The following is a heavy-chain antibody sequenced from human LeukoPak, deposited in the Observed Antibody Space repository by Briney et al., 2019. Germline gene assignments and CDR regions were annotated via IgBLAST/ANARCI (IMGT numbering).Heavy chain of an antibody. CDR3: ARVGPAANPAY. V-gene: IGHV1-24*01. Sequence: ASVKVSCKVSGYILTELSMHWVRQAPGKGLEWMGGFDPEDGETIYAQKFQGRVTMTEDTSTDTAYMELRSLRSDDTAVYYCARVGPAANPAYWGQGTLVTASS. CDR1: GYILTELS. CDR2: FDPEDGET. D-gene: IGHD2-2*01. J-gene: IGHJ4*02.